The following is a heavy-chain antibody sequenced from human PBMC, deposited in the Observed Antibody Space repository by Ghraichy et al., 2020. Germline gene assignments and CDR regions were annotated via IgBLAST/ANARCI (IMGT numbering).Heavy chain of an antibody. CDR2: ISGTGDGT. D-gene: IGHD3-22*01. Sequence: GGSLRLSCVVSGFTFSNYAMSWVRQVPGQGLEWVSAISGTGDGTYYADSVKGRFTISRDNSKNTVYLQMDSLRAEDTAVYYCAKAIVVVITDPANFYYYGMALWGQGTTVTVSS. CDR3: AKAIVVVITDPANFYYYGMAL. V-gene: IGHV3-23*01. J-gene: IGHJ6*02. CDR1: GFTFSNYA.